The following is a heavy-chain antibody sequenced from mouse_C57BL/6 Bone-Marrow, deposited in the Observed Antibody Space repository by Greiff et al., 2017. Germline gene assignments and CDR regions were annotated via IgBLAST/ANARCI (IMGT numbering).Heavy chain of an antibody. J-gene: IGHJ4*01. Sequence: QVQLQQSGAELVRPGTSVKLSCKASGYTFTSYWMHWVKQRPGQGLEWIGVIDPSDSYTNYNQKFKGKATLTVDTSSSTAYMQLSSLTSEDSAVYYCARRGNYYGSSYHYYAKDYWGQGTSVTVSS. CDR3: ARRGNYYGSSYHYYAKDY. D-gene: IGHD1-1*01. CDR2: IDPSDSYT. V-gene: IGHV1-59*01. CDR1: GYTFTSYW.